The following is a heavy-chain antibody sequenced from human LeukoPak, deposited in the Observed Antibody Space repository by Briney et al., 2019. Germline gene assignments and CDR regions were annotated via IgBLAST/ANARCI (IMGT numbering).Heavy chain of an antibody. CDR1: GFTFSSYW. V-gene: IGHV3-7*01. CDR3: ARDTSYDFFDWFDP. D-gene: IGHD3-3*01. J-gene: IGHJ5*02. CDR2: IKQDGSEK. Sequence: GGSLRLSCAASGFTFSSYWMSWVRQAPGKGLEWVANIKQDGSEKYYVDSVKGRFTISRDNAKNSLYLQMNSLRAEDTAVYYCARDTSYDFFDWFDPWGQGTLVTVPS.